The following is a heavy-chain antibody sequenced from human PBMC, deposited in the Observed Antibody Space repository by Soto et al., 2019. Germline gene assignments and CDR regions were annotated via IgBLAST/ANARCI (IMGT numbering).Heavy chain of an antibody. J-gene: IGHJ4*02. Sequence: ASVKVSCKASGYTFTRYGISWVRQAPGQGLEWMGWISGYNGDTNYAQKLQGRVTMTTDTSTSTAYMELRSLRSDDTAVYYCARTPTYYDFWSGYYTGSNFDYWGQGTLVNVSS. CDR3: ARTPTYYDFWSGYYTGSNFDY. V-gene: IGHV1-18*01. D-gene: IGHD3-3*01. CDR1: GYTFTRYG. CDR2: ISGYNGDT.